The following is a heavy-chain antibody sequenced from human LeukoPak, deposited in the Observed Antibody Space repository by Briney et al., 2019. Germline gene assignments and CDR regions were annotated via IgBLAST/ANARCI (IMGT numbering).Heavy chain of an antibody. CDR2: IKQDGSEK. CDR1: GFTFSSYW. CDR3: ASSGRGHFYFDY. D-gene: IGHD3-10*01. V-gene: IGHV3-7*01. J-gene: IGHJ4*02. Sequence: GGSLRLSCAASGFTFSSYWMSWVRQAPGKGLEWVANIKQDGSEKYYVDSVKGRFTISRDNAMNSLYLQMNSLRGEDTAVYYCASSGRGHFYFDYWGQGALVTVSS.